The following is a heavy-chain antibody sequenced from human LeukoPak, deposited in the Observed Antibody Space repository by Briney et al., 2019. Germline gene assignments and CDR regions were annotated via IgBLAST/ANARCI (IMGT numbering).Heavy chain of an antibody. Sequence: GGSLRLSCAASGFTFSSYGMHWVRQAPGKGLEWVGRIASRTHDATTEYAAPVKGRFTISRDDSRNTLYLQMHSLRTEDTAVYYCTSEGAAAGNYWGQGTPVTVSS. D-gene: IGHD6-13*01. V-gene: IGHV3-15*04. CDR2: IASRTHDATT. CDR1: GFTFSSYG. CDR3: TSEGAAAGNY. J-gene: IGHJ4*02.